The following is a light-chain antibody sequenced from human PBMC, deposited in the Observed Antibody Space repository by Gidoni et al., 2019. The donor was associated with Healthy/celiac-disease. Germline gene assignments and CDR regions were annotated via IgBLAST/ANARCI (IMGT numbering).Light chain of an antibody. V-gene: IGKV1-33*01. J-gene: IGKJ4*01. CDR2: DAS. CDR3: QQYDNLPLT. CDR1: QAISNY. Sequence: DIQRTQSPPSLSASVGQRVNITCQASQAISNYLNWYQQKPGKAPKLLIYDASNLETGVPTRFSGSGSGTDFTFTISSLQPEDIATYYCQQYDNLPLTFGGGTKVEIK.